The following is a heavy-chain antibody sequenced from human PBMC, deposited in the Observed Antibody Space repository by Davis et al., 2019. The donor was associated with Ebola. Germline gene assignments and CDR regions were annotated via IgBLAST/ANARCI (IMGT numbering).Heavy chain of an antibody. CDR2: IGRDGVHM. V-gene: IGHV3-21*01. CDR3: ARDIPFSSYDY. CDR1: GFTFSTYW. Sequence: PGGSLRLSCAASGFTFSTYWMHWVRQAPGKGLEWVSSIGRDGVHMFYADSLRGRFTISRDNARNSLYLQMDSLRDDDTAVYYCARDIPFSSYDYWGQGTLVTVSS. J-gene: IGHJ4*02. D-gene: IGHD5-12*01.